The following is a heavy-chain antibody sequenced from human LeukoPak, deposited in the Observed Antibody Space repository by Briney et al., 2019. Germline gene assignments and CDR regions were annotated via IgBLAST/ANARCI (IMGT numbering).Heavy chain of an antibody. Sequence: ASVKVSCKASGYTFTSYAMNWVRQAPGQGLEWMGWINPNSGGTNYAQKFQGRVTMTRDTSISTAYMELSRLRSDDTAVYYCASSEVRGVIILGPDYWGQGTLVTVSS. CDR2: INPNSGGT. CDR1: GYTFTSYA. V-gene: IGHV1-2*02. CDR3: ASSEVRGVIILGPDY. D-gene: IGHD3-10*01. J-gene: IGHJ4*02.